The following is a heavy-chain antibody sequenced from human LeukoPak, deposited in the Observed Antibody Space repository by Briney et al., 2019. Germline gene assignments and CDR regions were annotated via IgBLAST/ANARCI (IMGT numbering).Heavy chain of an antibody. Sequence: SETLSLTCTVSGGSISRSNYYWGWSRQPPGKGLEWIGSIFYSGSTYYNPSLKSPVTISVDTSKNQFSLKLSSVTAADTAVYYCARVSLVRGAPDYYFDYWGQGTLVTVSS. D-gene: IGHD3-10*01. CDR1: GGSISRSNYY. CDR2: IFYSGST. V-gene: IGHV4-39*07. CDR3: ARVSLVRGAPDYYFDY. J-gene: IGHJ4*02.